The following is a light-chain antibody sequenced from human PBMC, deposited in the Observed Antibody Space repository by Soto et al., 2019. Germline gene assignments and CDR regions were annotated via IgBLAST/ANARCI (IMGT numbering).Light chain of an antibody. CDR2: DAS. V-gene: IGKV3-11*01. Sequence: EIVLPQSQAALSLSPGERATLSCRASQSVSSYLAWYQQKPGQAPRLLIYDASSRATGIPDRFSGGGSGTDFTLTISRLEPEDFAVYYCQQFSSYPLTFGGGTKVDI. J-gene: IGKJ4*01. CDR3: QQFSSYPLT. CDR1: QSVSSY.